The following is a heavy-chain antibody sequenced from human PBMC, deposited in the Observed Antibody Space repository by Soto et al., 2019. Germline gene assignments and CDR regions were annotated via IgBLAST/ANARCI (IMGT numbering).Heavy chain of an antibody. CDR1: GYTFTSYD. V-gene: IGHV1-8*01. D-gene: IGHD2-15*01. J-gene: IGHJ4*02. Sequence: QVQLVQSGAEVKKPGASVKVSCKASGYTFTSYDINWVRQATGQGLEWMGWMNANSGNTGYAQKFQGRVPFTRNTSISTAYMELSSMRSEDTAVYYCARLGYCSGGSCLPAGYWGQGTLVTVSS. CDR2: MNANSGNT. CDR3: ARLGYCSGGSCLPAGY.